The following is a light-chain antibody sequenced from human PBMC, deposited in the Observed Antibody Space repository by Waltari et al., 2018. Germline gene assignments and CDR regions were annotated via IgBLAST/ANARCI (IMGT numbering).Light chain of an antibody. CDR1: QSISFY. CDR3: QQSYTFPRT. V-gene: IGKV1-39*01. CDR2: AAS. J-gene: IGKJ1*01. Sequence: DIHMTQSPSSLSASVGDTVTITCRASQSISFYLNWYQQKTGKGPNVLIYAASKLRTGVPSRFSGSGSGTEFSLTISNLQPEDFATYYCQQSYTFPRTFGQGTKVEIK.